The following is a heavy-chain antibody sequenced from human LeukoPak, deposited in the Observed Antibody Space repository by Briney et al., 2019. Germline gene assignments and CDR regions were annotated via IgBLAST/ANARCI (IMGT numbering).Heavy chain of an antibody. CDR1: GYTFTTYG. J-gene: IGHJ3*02. Sequence: ASVKVSCKSSGYTFTTYGISWMRQAPGQSLEWMGWISPYNSNTKYAQKLQGRVTMTADTSTNTAYMEVRSLRSDDTAVYYCAREAPVAAGSDAFDIWGQGTMVTVSS. D-gene: IGHD6-13*01. V-gene: IGHV1-18*01. CDR2: ISPYNSNT. CDR3: AREAPVAAGSDAFDI.